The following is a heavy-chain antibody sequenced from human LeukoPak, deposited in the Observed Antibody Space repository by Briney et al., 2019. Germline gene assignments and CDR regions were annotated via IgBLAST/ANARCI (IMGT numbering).Heavy chain of an antibody. CDR2: ISRSSSDI. CDR1: GFTFRSYS. J-gene: IGHJ6*03. Sequence: GGSLRLSCAASGFTFRSYSMNWVRQAPGKGPEWVSSISRSSSDIYYADPVKGRFTISRDNAKNSLYLQMNSLRAEDTAIYYCARDLGYPYYYYMDVWGKGITVTVSS. V-gene: IGHV3-21*01. D-gene: IGHD5-12*01. CDR3: ARDLGYPYYYYMDV.